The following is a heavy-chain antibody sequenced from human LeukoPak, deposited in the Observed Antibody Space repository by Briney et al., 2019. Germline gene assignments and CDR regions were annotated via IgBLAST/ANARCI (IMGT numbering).Heavy chain of an antibody. D-gene: IGHD2-15*01. V-gene: IGHV3-53*01. CDR2: IYSGGST. CDR1: GFTVSSNY. Sequence: HPGGSLRLSCAASGFTVSSNYMSWVRQAPGKGLEWVSVIYSGGSTYYADSVKGRFTISRDNSKNTLYLQMNSLRAEDTAVYYCAKPEGPYCSGGSCFPRDYWGQGTLVTVSS. J-gene: IGHJ4*02. CDR3: AKPEGPYCSGGSCFPRDY.